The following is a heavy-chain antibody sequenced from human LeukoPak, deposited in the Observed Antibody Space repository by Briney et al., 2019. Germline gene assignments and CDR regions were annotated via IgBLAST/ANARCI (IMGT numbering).Heavy chain of an antibody. D-gene: IGHD5-24*01. CDR3: ARVVATIFGVWFDP. J-gene: IGHJ5*02. CDR2: IYTTGST. CDR1: GGSISSGSYY. V-gene: IGHV4-61*02. Sequence: SETLSLTCTVSGGSISSGSYYWSWIRQPAGTGLEWIGRIYTTGSTNYNPSLKSRVTISLDTSKNQFSLKLSSVTAADTAVYYCARVVATIFGVWFDPWGQGTLVTVSS.